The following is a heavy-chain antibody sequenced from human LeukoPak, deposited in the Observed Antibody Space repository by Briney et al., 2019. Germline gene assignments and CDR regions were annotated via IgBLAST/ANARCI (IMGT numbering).Heavy chain of an antibody. D-gene: IGHD3-10*01. Sequence: GGSLRLSCAASGFTFSSYAMTWVRQAPGKGLEWVSAISSSGGSIYYADSVKGRFTTSRDISKNTLYLQMNSLRAEDTAVYYCAKDYYGSGSYFDYWGQGTLVTVSS. CDR2: ISSSGGSI. V-gene: IGHV3-23*01. CDR3: AKDYYGSGSYFDY. J-gene: IGHJ4*02. CDR1: GFTFSSYA.